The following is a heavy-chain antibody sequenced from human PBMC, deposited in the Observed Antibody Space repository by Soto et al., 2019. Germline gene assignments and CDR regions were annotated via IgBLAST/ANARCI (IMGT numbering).Heavy chain of an antibody. CDR1: GYSFTSYW. D-gene: IGHD4-4*01. CDR3: ARLGDYSRLADYYYYYGMDV. Sequence: GESLKISGKGSGYSFTSYWISGVRQMPGKGLEWMGRIDPSDSYTNYSPSFQGHVTISADKSISTAYLQWSSLKASDTAMYYCARLGDYSRLADYYYYYGMDVWGQGTTVTVSS. J-gene: IGHJ6*02. V-gene: IGHV5-10-1*01. CDR2: IDPSDSYT.